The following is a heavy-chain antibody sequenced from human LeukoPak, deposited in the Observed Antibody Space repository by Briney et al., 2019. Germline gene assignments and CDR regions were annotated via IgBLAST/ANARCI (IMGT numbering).Heavy chain of an antibody. V-gene: IGHV4-34*01. D-gene: IGHD2-2*01. CDR1: GGSFSGYY. CDR2: INHSGST. J-gene: IGHJ5*02. Sequence: ASETLSLTCAVHGGSFSGYYWSWIRQPPGKGLEWIGEINHSGSTNYNPSLKSRVTISVDTSKNQFSLKLSSVTAADTAVYYCARGRIDCSSTSCAAGSWFDPWGQGTLVTVSS. CDR3: ARGRIDCSSTSCAAGSWFDP.